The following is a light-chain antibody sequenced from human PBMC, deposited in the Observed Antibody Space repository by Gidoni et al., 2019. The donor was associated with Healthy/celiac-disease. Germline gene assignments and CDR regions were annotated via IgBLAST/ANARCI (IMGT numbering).Light chain of an antibody. J-gene: IGKJ4*01. Sequence: EIVLTQSPGTLSLSPGERATLSCRASQSVSSSYLAWYQQKPGQAPRLLIYGASSRATGIPDRFSGSGSGTDFTLTISRLEPEDFAVYYCQQYGSSPQGTFXGXTKVEIK. CDR3: QQYGSSPQGT. CDR2: GAS. CDR1: QSVSSSY. V-gene: IGKV3-20*01.